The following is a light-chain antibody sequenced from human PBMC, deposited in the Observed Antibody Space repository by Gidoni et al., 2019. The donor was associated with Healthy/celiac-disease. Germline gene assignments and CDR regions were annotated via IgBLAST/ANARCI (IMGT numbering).Light chain of an antibody. CDR2: DAS. J-gene: IGKJ2*01. Sequence: PLRFPPGEKATLSCRASQRVSSYLVWYQQKPGEAPRHLIYDASNRATGIPARFSGSGSGTDFTLTISSLEPEDFAVYYCQQRSNWPSYTFGQGTKLEIK. CDR3: QQRSNWPSYT. CDR1: QRVSSY. V-gene: IGKV3-11*01.